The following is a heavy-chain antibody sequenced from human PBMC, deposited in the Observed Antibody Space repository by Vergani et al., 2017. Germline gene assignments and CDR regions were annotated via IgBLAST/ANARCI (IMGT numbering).Heavy chain of an antibody. V-gene: IGHV4-39*07. D-gene: IGHD3-22*01. CDR2: IYYSGST. J-gene: IGHJ4*02. Sequence: QLQLQESGPGLVKPSETLSLTCTVSGGSISSSSYYWGWIRQPPGKGLEWIGSIYYSGSTYYNPSLKSRVTISVDTSKNQFSLKLSSVTAADTAVYYCARVYYYDSSGLKLYYFDYWGQGTLVTVSS. CDR3: ARVYYYDSSGLKLYYFDY. CDR1: GGSISSSSYY.